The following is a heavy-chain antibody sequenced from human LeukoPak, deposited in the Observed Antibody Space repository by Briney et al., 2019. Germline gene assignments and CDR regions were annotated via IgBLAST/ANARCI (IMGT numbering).Heavy chain of an antibody. CDR1: GGSISSSSYY. J-gene: IGHJ6*03. CDR3: ARLPRGYYYYYMDV. Sequence: SETLSLTCTVSGGSISSSSYYWGWIRQPPGKGLEWIGSIYYSGSTYYNPSLKSRVTISVDTSKNQFSLKLSSVTAADTAVYYCARLPRGYYYYYMDVWGKGTTVTVSS. V-gene: IGHV4-39*01. CDR2: IYYSGST.